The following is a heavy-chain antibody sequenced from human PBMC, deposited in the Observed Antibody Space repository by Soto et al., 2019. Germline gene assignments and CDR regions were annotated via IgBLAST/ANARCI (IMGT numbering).Heavy chain of an antibody. CDR2: IYYSGTT. J-gene: IGHJ6*03. CDR3: ARTRDQYCSGGSCYYYYYMDV. V-gene: IGHV4-59*08. CDR1: GDSISSYY. Sequence: PSETLSLTCTVSGDSISSYYWSWIRQPPGRGLEWIGYIYYSGTTMYNPSLESRVTISVDTSKNQFSLSLSSVTAAGTAVYYCARTRDQYCSGGSCYYYYYMDVWGKGTTVTVSS. D-gene: IGHD2-15*01.